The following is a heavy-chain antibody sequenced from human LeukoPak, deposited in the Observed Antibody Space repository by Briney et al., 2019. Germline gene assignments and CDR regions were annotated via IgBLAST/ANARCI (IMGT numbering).Heavy chain of an antibody. V-gene: IGHV1-8*03. CDR1: GYTFTSYD. CDR3: AKPIMGDNWFDP. Sequence: ASVKVSCKASGYTFTSYDINWVRQATGQGLEWMGWMNPNSGNTGYAQKFQGRVTITRNTSISTAYMELSSLRAEDTAVYYCAKPIMGDNWFDPWGQGTLVTVSS. CDR2: MNPNSGNT. D-gene: IGHD3-16*01. J-gene: IGHJ5*02.